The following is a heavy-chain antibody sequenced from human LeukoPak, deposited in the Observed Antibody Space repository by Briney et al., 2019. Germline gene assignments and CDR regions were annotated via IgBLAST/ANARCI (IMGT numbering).Heavy chain of an antibody. CDR1: GYTLTELS. J-gene: IGHJ4*02. CDR2: FDPEDGET. V-gene: IGHV1-24*01. CDR3: ATDLGYYDSSGYYLLDY. Sequence: GASVKVSCKVSGYTLTELSMHWVRQAPGKGLEWMGGFDPEDGETIYAQKFQGRVTMTEDTSTDTAYMELSSLRSEDTAVYYYATDLGYYDSSGYYLLDYWGQGTLVTVSS. D-gene: IGHD3-22*01.